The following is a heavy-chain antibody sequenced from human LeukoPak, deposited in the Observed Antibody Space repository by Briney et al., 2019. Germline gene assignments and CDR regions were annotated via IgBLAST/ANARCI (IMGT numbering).Heavy chain of an antibody. J-gene: IGHJ4*02. CDR1: GGSISSYY. V-gene: IGHV4-59*01. D-gene: IGHD6-19*01. CDR3: ARVSEKYSSGWYLVDY. Sequence: SETLSLTCTVSGGSISSYYWSWIRQPPGKGLEWIGYIYYSGSTNYNPSLKSRVTISVDTSKNQSSLKLSSVTAADTAVYYCARVSEKYSSGWYLVDYGGKGTLVTVSS. CDR2: IYYSGST.